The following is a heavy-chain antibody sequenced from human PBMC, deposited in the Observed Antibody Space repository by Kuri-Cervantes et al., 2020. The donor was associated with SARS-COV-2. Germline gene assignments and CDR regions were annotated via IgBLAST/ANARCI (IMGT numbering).Heavy chain of an antibody. D-gene: IGHD3-10*01. V-gene: IGHV3-23*01. CDR3: AKDGWLLWFGELFRPPS. CDR1: GFTFSSYA. CDR2: ISGSGGST. J-gene: IGHJ5*02. Sequence: GGSLRLSCAASGFTFSSYAMSWVRQAPGKGLEWVSAISGSGGSTYYADSVKGRFTISRDNSKNTLYLQMNSLRAEDTAVYYCAKDGWLLWFGELFRPPSWGQGTLVTVSS.